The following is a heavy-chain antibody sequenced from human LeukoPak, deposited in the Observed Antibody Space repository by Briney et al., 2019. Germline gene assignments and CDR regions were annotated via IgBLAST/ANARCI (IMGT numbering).Heavy chain of an antibody. Sequence: PGGSLRLSCAASGFTFSSYAMSWVRQAPGKGLEWVSGIDGNGGSTYYADSVKGRFTVSRDNSKNTLYLQMNSLRADDTAVYYCAKDRPNGMDVWGQGTTVTVSS. CDR3: AKDRPNGMDV. V-gene: IGHV3-23*01. CDR2: IDGNGGST. CDR1: GFTFSSYA. J-gene: IGHJ6*02.